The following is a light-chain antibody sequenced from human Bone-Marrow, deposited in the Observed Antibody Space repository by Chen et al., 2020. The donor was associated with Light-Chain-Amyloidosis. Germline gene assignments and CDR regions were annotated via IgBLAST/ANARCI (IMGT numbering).Light chain of an antibody. CDR2: RDT. V-gene: IGLV3-25*03. CDR1: DLPTKY. J-gene: IGLJ2*01. CDR3: QSADSSGTYEVI. Sequence: SYELTQPPSVSVSPGQTARLPCSGDDLPTKYAYWYQQKPGQAPVLVIHRDTERPSGISERFSGSSSGTTATLTISVVQAEDEADYHCQSADSSGTYEVIFGGGTKLTVL.